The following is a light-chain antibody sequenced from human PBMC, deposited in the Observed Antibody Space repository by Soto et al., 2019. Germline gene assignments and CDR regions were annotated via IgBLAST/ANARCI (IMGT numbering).Light chain of an antibody. J-gene: IGKJ1*01. Sequence: EVVMTQSPATLSLSPGEGATLSCRASQSVTSNHLAWYQQKPGKAPRLLIHGISNRSTGVPDRFSGSGSGTDFTLTISGQEPEDFAVYSGQQYTAWPLTFGPGTKVEVK. CDR1: QSVTSNH. V-gene: IGKV3-20*01. CDR3: QQYTAWPLT. CDR2: GIS.